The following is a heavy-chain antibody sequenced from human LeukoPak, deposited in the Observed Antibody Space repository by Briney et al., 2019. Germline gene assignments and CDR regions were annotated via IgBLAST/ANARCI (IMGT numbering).Heavy chain of an antibody. D-gene: IGHD3-22*01. CDR1: GGTFSSYA. V-gene: IGHV1-69*05. J-gene: IGHJ3*02. CDR2: IIPIFGTA. Sequence: SLKVSCKASGGTFSSYAISWVRQAPGQGLEWMGRIIPIFGTANYAQKFQGRVTITTDESTSTAYIELSSLRSEDTALYYCARASMNYYDSSGIDAFDIWGQGTMVTVSS. CDR3: ARASMNYYDSSGIDAFDI.